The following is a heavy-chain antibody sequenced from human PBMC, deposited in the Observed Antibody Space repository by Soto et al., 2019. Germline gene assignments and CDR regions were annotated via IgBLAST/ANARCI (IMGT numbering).Heavy chain of an antibody. Sequence: KQSQTLSLTCAISGDSVSSNSAAWNWIRQSPSRGLEWLGRTYYRSKWYNDYAVSVKSRITINPDTSKNQFSLQLNSVTPEDTAVYYCAREVSSPGAYYYYYGMDVWGQGTTVTVSS. J-gene: IGHJ6*02. CDR2: TYYRSKWYN. CDR3: AREVSSPGAYYYYYGMDV. CDR1: GDSVSSNSAA. V-gene: IGHV6-1*01. D-gene: IGHD6-13*01.